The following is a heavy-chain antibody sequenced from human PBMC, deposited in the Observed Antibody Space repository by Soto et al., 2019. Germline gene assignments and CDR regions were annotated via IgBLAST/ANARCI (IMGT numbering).Heavy chain of an antibody. Sequence: GGSLRLSCAASGFTFSSYAMSWVRQAPGKGLEWVSAISGSGGSTYYADSVKGRFTISRDNSKNTLYLQMNSLRAEDTAVYYCAKPRSIWGSYHLNWFDPWGQGTLVTVSS. CDR3: AKPRSIWGSYHLNWFDP. V-gene: IGHV3-23*01. D-gene: IGHD3-16*02. J-gene: IGHJ5*02. CDR1: GFTFSSYA. CDR2: ISGSGGST.